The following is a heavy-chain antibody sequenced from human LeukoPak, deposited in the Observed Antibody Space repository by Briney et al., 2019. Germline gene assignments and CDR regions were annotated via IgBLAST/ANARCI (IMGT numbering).Heavy chain of an antibody. CDR2: ISSDGTNT. Sequence: GGSPRLSCAASGFTFSSHWMHWVRQAPGKGLVWVSRISSDGTNTNYADSVKGRSTISRDNAKNSLYLQMNSLRAEDTAVYYCARDRGVTTMGYYYYMDVWGKGTTVTVSS. J-gene: IGHJ6*03. CDR3: ARDRGVTTMGYYYYMDV. D-gene: IGHD3-10*01. V-gene: IGHV3-74*01. CDR1: GFTFSSHW.